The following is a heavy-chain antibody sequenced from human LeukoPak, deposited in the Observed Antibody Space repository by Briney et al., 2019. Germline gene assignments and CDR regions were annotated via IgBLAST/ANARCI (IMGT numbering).Heavy chain of an antibody. Sequence: SETLSLTCTVSGGSVSTYHWSWIRQSAVKGLEWIGRVHNSGTTNYNPSLESRVTMSVDTSKNQFSLKLRSVTAADTAVYCCARDGLYSYGYSYFDFWGQGTLVTVSS. CDR1: GGSVSTYH. J-gene: IGHJ4*02. CDR3: ARDGLYSYGYSYFDF. D-gene: IGHD5-18*01. CDR2: VHNSGTT. V-gene: IGHV4-4*07.